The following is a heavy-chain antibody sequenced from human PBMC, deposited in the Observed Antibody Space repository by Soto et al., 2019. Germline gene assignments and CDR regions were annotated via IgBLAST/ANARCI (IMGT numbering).Heavy chain of an antibody. D-gene: IGHD3-22*01. Sequence: QVPLVQSGAEVKKPGSSVKVSCKASGGTFSSYAISWVRQAPGQGLEWMGGIIPIFGTANYAQKFQGRVTITTDKSTSTAYMELSSLRSEDTAVYYCARDRQTYYYDSSGRNWFDPWGQGTLVTVSS. J-gene: IGHJ5*02. CDR2: IIPIFGTA. CDR3: ARDRQTYYYDSSGRNWFDP. V-gene: IGHV1-69*06. CDR1: GGTFSSYA.